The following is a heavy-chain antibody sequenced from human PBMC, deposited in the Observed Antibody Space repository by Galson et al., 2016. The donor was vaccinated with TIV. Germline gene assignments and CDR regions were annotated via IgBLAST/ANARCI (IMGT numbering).Heavy chain of an antibody. CDR2: IIPLFGTV. CDR3: ARVPQIYDYYMDV. CDR1: GDIFRSYG. J-gene: IGHJ6*03. V-gene: IGHV1-69*05. Sequence: SVKASCKASGDIFRSYGISWVRQAPGQGLEWMGAIIPLFGTVKYEQTFQGRLTITTDEPTGTVYMELSSLTSVDTAIYYCARVPQIYDYYMDVWGKGTTVTVSS.